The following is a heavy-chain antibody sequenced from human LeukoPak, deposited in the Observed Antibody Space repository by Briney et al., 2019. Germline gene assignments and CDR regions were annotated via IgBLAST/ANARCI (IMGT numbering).Heavy chain of an antibody. J-gene: IGHJ4*02. CDR3: ARDYYDSSGYYTSPVYYFDY. Sequence: PGGSLRLSCAASGFTFSSYEMNWVRQAPGKGLEWVSYISSSGSTIYYADSVKGRFTISRDNAKNSLYLQMNSLRAEDTAVYYCARDYYDSSGYYTSPVYYFDYWGQGTLVTVSS. CDR2: ISSSGSTI. V-gene: IGHV3-48*03. CDR1: GFTFSSYE. D-gene: IGHD3-22*01.